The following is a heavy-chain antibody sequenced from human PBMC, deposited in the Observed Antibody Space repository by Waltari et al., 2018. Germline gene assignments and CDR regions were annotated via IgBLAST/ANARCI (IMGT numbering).Heavy chain of an antibody. V-gene: IGHV3-21*01. CDR1: GCNFDSYT. J-gene: IGHJ6*03. CDR2: IGTNGDYI. CDR3: ASHFEDYYYYMDV. Sequence: EVQLVESGGGLVTPGGPLRLSCVASGCNFDSYTMNWVRQAPGKGLEWVSSIGTNGDYIYYADSVKGRFTTSRDNARNSLYLQMTSLRAEDTAVYFCASHFEDYYYYMDVWGKGTTVTVSS.